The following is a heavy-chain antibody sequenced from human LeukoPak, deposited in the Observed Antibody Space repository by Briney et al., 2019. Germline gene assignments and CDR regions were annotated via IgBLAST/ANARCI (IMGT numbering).Heavy chain of an antibody. J-gene: IGHJ4*02. V-gene: IGHV3-23*01. CDR1: GFPFSTYA. CDR3: ARMSGDGHNFMSY. Sequence: GGSLRLSCAASGFPFSTYAMNWVRQAPGKGLEWVSGIYGNGGGIQYADSVKGRFTISRDISKDMLYLQINSLRAEDTAVYYCARMSGDGHNFMSYWGQGTLVTVSS. CDR2: IYGNGGGI. D-gene: IGHD5-24*01.